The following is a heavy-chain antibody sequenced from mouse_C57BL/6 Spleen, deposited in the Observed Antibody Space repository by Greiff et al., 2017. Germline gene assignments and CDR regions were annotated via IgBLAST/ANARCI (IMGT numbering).Heavy chain of an antibody. CDR2: IYPSDSET. CDR1: GYTFTSYW. CDR3: ASGRLRRGGLAY. D-gene: IGHD2-4*01. Sequence: QVQLQQPGAELVRPGSSVKLSCKASGYTFTSYWMDWVKQRPGQGLEWIGNIYPSDSETHYNQKFKDKATLTVDKSSSTAYMQLSSLTSEDSAVYYCASGRLRRGGLAYGGQGTLVTVSA. V-gene: IGHV1-61*01. J-gene: IGHJ3*01.